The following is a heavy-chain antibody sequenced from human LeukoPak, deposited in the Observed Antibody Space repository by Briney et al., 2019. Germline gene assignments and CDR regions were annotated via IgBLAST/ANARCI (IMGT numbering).Heavy chain of an antibody. D-gene: IGHD4-11*01. Sequence: PGGSLRLSCAASGFTFSSYWMHWVRQAPGKGLVWVSRINSDGSSTSYADSVKGRFTISRDNAKNTLYLQMNSLRAEDTAVYYCATNSVWTTRTVYYYYYMDVWGKGTTVTVSS. CDR3: ATNSVWTTRTVYYYYYMDV. CDR2: INSDGSST. V-gene: IGHV3-74*01. J-gene: IGHJ6*03. CDR1: GFTFSSYW.